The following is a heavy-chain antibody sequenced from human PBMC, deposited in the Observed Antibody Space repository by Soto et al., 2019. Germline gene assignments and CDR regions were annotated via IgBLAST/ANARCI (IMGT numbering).Heavy chain of an antibody. D-gene: IGHD4-4*01. CDR3: AKAHYSNLNWYYFDY. V-gene: IGHV3-23*01. CDR2: ISGSGGST. CDR1: GFTFSSYA. Sequence: PGGSLRLSCAASGFTFSSYAMSWVRQAPGKGLEWVSAISGSGGSTYYADSVKGRFTIPRDNSKNTLYLQMNSLRAEDTAVYYCAKAHYSNLNWYYFDYWGQGTLVTVSS. J-gene: IGHJ4*02.